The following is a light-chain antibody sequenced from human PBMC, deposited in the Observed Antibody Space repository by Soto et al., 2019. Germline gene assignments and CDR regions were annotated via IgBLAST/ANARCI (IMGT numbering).Light chain of an antibody. V-gene: IGKV1-39*01. CDR1: QSVSSY. J-gene: IGKJ2*01. CDR3: QNSYRTLVT. CDR2: AAS. Sequence: DIQMTQSPSSLSASVGDRVTITCRASQSVSSYLNWYQQKPGKAPKLLIYAASILQSAVPSRLSDSGSGTDLILTTGILQPEDFETFYCQNSYRTLVTFGHETTVPI.